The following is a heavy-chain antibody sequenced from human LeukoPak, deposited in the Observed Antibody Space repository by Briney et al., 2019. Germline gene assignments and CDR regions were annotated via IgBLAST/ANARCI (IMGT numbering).Heavy chain of an antibody. CDR3: AIWTSGNY. Sequence: GGSLRLSCASSGFTFNRSWMNWVRQAPGKGLEWVANLDPSGSQKRYVDSVKGRFIISKDNPGASLYLDMYSLRAEDTAIYYCAIWTSGNYWGQGTLVTVSS. D-gene: IGHD1-1*01. V-gene: IGHV3-7*01. CDR2: LDPSGSQK. CDR1: GFTFNRSW. J-gene: IGHJ4*02.